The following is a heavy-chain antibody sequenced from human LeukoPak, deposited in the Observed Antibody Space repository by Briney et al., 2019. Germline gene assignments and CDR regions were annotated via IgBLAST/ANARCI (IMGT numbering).Heavy chain of an antibody. J-gene: IGHJ4*02. Sequence: SETLSLTCTVSGGSISSYYWSWIRQPAGKGLEWVGRIYSSGSANYNPSLKSRVTMSVDTSKNQFSLKLRSLTAADTAIYYCARQNGDYLWYLDYWGQGTLVTVSS. V-gene: IGHV4-4*07. D-gene: IGHD4-17*01. CDR3: ARQNGDYLWYLDY. CDR1: GGSISSYY. CDR2: IYSSGSA.